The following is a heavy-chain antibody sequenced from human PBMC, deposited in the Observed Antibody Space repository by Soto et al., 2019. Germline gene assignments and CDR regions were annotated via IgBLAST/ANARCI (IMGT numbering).Heavy chain of an antibody. CDR2: IIPIFGTA. J-gene: IGHJ4*02. V-gene: IGHV1-69*13. D-gene: IGHD6-19*01. CDR3: ASFPSIAVAGSYYFDY. CDR1: GGTFSSYA. Sequence: ATVKVSCKASGGTFSSYAISWVLQAPGQGLEWMGGIIPIFGTANYAQKFQGRVTITADESTSTAYMELSSLRSEDTAVYYCASFPSIAVAGSYYFDYWGQGTLVTVSS.